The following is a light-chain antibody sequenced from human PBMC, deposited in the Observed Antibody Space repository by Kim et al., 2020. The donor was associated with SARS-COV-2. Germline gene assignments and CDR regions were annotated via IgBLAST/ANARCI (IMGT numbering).Light chain of an antibody. CDR3: QQANSFPLT. CDR1: QVISNL. J-gene: IGKJ4*01. V-gene: IGKV1-12*01. CDR2: AAS. Sequence: VGDRVTITCRAGQVISNLLGWYQQKPGKAPKLLIYAASSLQSGVPSRFSGRGSGTDFTLTISSLQPEDFATYYCQQANSFPLTFGGGTKVEIK.